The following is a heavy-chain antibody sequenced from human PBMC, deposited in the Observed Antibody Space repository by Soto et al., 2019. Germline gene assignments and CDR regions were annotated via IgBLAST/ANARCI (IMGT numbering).Heavy chain of an antibody. J-gene: IGHJ4*02. CDR2: LWSDGIKT. CDR1: GFSLSRYG. Sequence: PGGSLRLSCTASGFSLSRYGLHWVRQAPGKGLEWVAGLWSDGIKTSYTDSVKGRFTISRDTSKNMLYLQMNSLRAEDTAVYYCASRSATVLSLTYWGPGTQVTVSS. D-gene: IGHD2-8*01. V-gene: IGHV3-33*01. CDR3: ASRSATVLSLTY.